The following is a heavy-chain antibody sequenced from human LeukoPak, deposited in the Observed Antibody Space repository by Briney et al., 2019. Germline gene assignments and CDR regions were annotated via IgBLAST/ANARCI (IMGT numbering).Heavy chain of an antibody. CDR3: ARVRGSSGWFDP. CDR2: MNPNSGNT. J-gene: IGHJ5*02. V-gene: IGHV1-8*01. Sequence: ASVKVSCKASGYTFTSYDINWVRQATGQGPEWMGWMNPNSGNTGYAQKFQGRVTMTRNTSISTAYMELSSLRSEDTAVYYCARVRGSSGWFDPWGQGTLVTVSS. CDR1: GYTFTSYD. D-gene: IGHD6-6*01.